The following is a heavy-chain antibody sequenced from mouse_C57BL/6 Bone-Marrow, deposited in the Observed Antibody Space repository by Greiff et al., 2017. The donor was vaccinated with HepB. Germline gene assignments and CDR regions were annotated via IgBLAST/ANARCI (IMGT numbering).Heavy chain of an antibody. J-gene: IGHJ1*03. CDR3: ARLRNYYSNYGYFDV. Sequence: EVKLQESGPELVKPGASVKMSCKASGYTFTDYNMHWVKQSHGKSLEWIGYINPNNGGTSYNQKFKGKATLTVNKSSSTAYMELRSLTSEDSAVYYCARLRNYYSNYGYFDVWGTGTTVTVSS. D-gene: IGHD2-5*01. CDR1: GYTFTDYN. V-gene: IGHV1-22*01. CDR2: INPNNGGT.